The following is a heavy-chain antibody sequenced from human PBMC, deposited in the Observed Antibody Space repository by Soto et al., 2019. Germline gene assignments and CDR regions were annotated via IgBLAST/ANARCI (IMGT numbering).Heavy chain of an antibody. J-gene: IGHJ5*02. Sequence: EVQLLESGGGLVQPGGSLRLSCAASGFTFSSYAMSWVRQAPGKGLEWVSAISGSGGSTYYADSVKGRFTISRDNSKNTLYLQMNSLRAEDTAVYYCAKDKGSYYDSSGYYRNNWFDPWGQGTLVTVSS. CDR2: ISGSGGST. D-gene: IGHD3-22*01. CDR3: AKDKGSYYDSSGYYRNNWFDP. V-gene: IGHV3-23*01. CDR1: GFTFSSYA.